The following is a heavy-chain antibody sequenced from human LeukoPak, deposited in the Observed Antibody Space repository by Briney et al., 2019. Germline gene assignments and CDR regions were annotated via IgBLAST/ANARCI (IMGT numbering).Heavy chain of an antibody. J-gene: IGHJ4*02. Sequence: GGSLRLSCAASRFTFSSYWMHWVRQAPGKGLVWVSRINSDGSSTSYADSVKGRFTISRDNAKNTLYLQMNSLRAEDTAVYYCARALSRWLRGEGHFDYWGQGTLVTVSS. CDR3: ARALSRWLRGEGHFDY. V-gene: IGHV3-74*01. CDR1: RFTFSSYW. CDR2: INSDGSST. D-gene: IGHD3-16*01.